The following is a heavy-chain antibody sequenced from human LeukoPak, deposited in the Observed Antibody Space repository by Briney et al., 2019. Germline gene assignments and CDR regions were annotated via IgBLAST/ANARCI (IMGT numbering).Heavy chain of an antibody. CDR3: ARGGKEYNCNQKAHYYYYYGMDV. V-gene: IGHV3-13*01. CDR1: GFTFSSYD. Sequence: GGSLRLSCAASGFTFSSYDMHWVRQATGKGLEWVSAIGTAGDTYYPGSVKGRFTISRENAKNSLYLQMNSLRAEDTAVYYCARGGKEYNCNQKAHYYYYYGMDVWGQGTTVTVSS. J-gene: IGHJ6*02. D-gene: IGHD1-20*01. CDR2: IGTAGDT.